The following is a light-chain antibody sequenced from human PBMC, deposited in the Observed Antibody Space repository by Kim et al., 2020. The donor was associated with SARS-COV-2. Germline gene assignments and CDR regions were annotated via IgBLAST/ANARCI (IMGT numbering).Light chain of an antibody. CDR1: QSVNSN. Sequence: EIVMTQSPATLSVSPGERATLSCRASQSVNSNLAWYQQKPGQAPRLLIYGPSTRAPGISARFSGSGSGTEFTLTISSLQSEDFAVYYCKQYNNWPPTFGQGTKVDIK. CDR3: KQYNNWPPT. V-gene: IGKV3-15*01. CDR2: GPS. J-gene: IGKJ1*01.